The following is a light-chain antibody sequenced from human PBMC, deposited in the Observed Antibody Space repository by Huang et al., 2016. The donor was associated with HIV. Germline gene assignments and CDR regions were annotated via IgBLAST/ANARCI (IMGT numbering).Light chain of an antibody. CDR1: QAIGTY. J-gene: IGKJ5*01. CDR2: DVS. V-gene: IGKV1-39*01. CDR3: QQSYSALIT. Sequence: IQLTQSPTPLSASVGDRVTITCRASQAIGTYLNWLQQRPGRAPKLLISDVSSLHTGIPSRFIGSGSGTEFTLTIRGLQFDDVATYFCQQSYSALITFGQGTRLEIK.